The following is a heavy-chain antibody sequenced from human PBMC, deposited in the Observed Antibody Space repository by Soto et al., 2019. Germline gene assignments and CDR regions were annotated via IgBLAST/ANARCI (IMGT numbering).Heavy chain of an antibody. Sequence: ASVKVSCKASGYIFTAYSMHWVRRAPGQGLEWMGVVNPSGGSTNYAQKFQGRITLTRDTSRSTVYMDLSSLTSEDTAVYYCAREDNCRDGICYSEYFQRWGQGTLVTVSS. CDR1: GYIFTAYS. CDR3: AREDNCRDGICYSEYFQR. V-gene: IGHV1-46*01. CDR2: VNPSGGST. J-gene: IGHJ1*01. D-gene: IGHD2-15*01.